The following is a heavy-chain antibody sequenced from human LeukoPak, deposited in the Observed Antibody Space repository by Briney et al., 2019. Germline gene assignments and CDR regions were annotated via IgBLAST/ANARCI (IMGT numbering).Heavy chain of an antibody. V-gene: IGHV1-69*04. J-gene: IGHJ4*02. Sequence: SVKVSCKASGGTFSSYAISWVRQAPGQGLEWMGRTIPVLGIANYAQKFQGRVTITADKSTSTAYMELSSLRSEDTAVYYCARAPKIGSSWYDYWGQGTLVTVSS. D-gene: IGHD6-13*01. CDR3: ARAPKIGSSWYDY. CDR2: TIPVLGIA. CDR1: GGTFSSYA.